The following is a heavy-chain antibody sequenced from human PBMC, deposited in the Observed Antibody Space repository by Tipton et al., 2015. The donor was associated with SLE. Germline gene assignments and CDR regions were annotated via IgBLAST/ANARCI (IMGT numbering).Heavy chain of an antibody. CDR3: ARFPREHQLVRLAWL. CDR1: GASIGSSSSS. CDR2: IYYDGNT. D-gene: IGHD1-1*01. J-gene: IGHJ4*02. V-gene: IGHV4-39*07. Sequence: TLSLTCIVSGASIGSSSSSWAWIRQSPNKGLEWIGNIYYDGNTYYNPSLKSRVTISADTSKNVFSLRLSSVTAADTAMYYCARFPREHQLVRLAWLWGQGTLVTVSS.